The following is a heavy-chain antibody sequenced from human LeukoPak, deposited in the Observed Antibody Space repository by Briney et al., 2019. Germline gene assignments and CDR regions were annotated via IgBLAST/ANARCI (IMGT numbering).Heavy chain of an antibody. CDR3: ARDVVAAAGTWDY. D-gene: IGHD6-13*01. J-gene: IGHJ4*02. V-gene: IGHV4-34*01. CDR2: INHSGTT. CDR1: GGSFSGYY. Sequence: SETLSLTCVVYGGSFSGYYWSWIRQPPGKGLEWIGEINHSGTTNYNPSLKSRVTMSVDTSKNQFSLKLSSVTAADTAVYYCARDVVAAAGTWDYRGQGTLVTVSS.